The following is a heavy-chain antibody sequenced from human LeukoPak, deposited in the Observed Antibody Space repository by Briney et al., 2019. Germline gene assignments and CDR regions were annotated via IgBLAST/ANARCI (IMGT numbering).Heavy chain of an antibody. V-gene: IGHV1-2*02. D-gene: IGHD4-17*01. CDR3: ARGTDYGDSHLTN. J-gene: IGHJ4*02. CDR2: INPYSGGT. Sequence: ASVKVSCKASGYTFTGYYMHWVRQAPGQGLEWMGWINPYSGGTNYAQKFQGRVTMTRDTSINTAYMEQSRLRSDDTAVYSCARGTDYGDSHLTNWGQGTLVTVSS. CDR1: GYTFTGYY.